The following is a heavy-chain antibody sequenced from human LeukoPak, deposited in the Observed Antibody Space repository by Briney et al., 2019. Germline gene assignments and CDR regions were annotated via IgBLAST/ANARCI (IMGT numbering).Heavy chain of an antibody. CDR2: ISGSGDST. CDR3: AKGKDCANGVCRTFDY. Sequence: GGSLRLSCAASGFTFSSYAMSWVRQAPGKGLEWVSAISGSGDSTYYADSVKGRFTISRDNSKNTLYLQMNSLRAEDTAVYYCAKGKDCANGVCRTFDYWGQGTLVAVSS. J-gene: IGHJ4*02. CDR1: GFTFSSYA. D-gene: IGHD2-8*01. V-gene: IGHV3-23*01.